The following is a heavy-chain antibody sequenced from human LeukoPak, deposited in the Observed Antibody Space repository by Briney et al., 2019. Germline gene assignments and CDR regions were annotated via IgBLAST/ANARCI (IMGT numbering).Heavy chain of an antibody. Sequence: GGSLRLSCAASGFTFNNYALTWVRQTPGKGLECVSAISGDGVSPYYADSVRGRFTISRDNSKNTLYLQMNSLRAEDTAVYYCAPNVEMARSHPDERTDFDYWGQGTLVTVSS. CDR2: ISGDGVSP. J-gene: IGHJ4*02. D-gene: IGHD5-24*01. CDR1: GFTFNNYA. CDR3: APNVEMARSHPDERTDFDY. V-gene: IGHV3-23*01.